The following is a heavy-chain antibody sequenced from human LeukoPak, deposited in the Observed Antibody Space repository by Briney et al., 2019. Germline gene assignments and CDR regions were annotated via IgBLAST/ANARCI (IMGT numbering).Heavy chain of an antibody. Sequence: GALRLSCTTSGFNFGDYAMTWVRQAPGKGLEWVGFIRSKIYGGTPEYAASVKGRFTISRDDSKGVAYLQMNSLKTEDTAVYYCTRETTPYYWGQGTLVTVSS. V-gene: IGHV3-49*04. CDR2: IRSKIYGGTP. J-gene: IGHJ4*02. CDR1: GFNFGDYA. D-gene: IGHD4-17*01. CDR3: TRETTPYY.